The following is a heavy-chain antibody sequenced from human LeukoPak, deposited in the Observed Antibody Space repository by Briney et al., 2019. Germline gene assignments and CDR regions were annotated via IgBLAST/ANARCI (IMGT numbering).Heavy chain of an antibody. V-gene: IGHV3-21*06. CDR3: ARRSFLDDILTGYYDVWFDP. Sequence: PGGSLRLSCAASGFTFSSYSMNWVRQAPGKGLEWVSSISSTSSYINYADSVKGRVTISRDNAKNSLYLQMNTLRAEDTAVYYCARRSFLDDILTGYYDVWFDPWGQGTLVTVSS. D-gene: IGHD3-9*01. CDR1: GFTFSSYS. J-gene: IGHJ5*02. CDR2: ISSTSSYI.